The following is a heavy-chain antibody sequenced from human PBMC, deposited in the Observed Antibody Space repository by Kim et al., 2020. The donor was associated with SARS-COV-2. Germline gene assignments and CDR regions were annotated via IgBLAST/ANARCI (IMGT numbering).Heavy chain of an antibody. J-gene: IGHJ4*01. Sequence: QVQLVQSGAEVKRPGSSVKVSCKASGGTFSSYGISWVRQAPGQGLEWIGGIIPIFGTSTSAQKFQGRVTFTADKSTSTGSLELRGLESDDTAIYYCARDPLNRSSSGTYYHYLMGVWGQGTLVTVSS. CDR2: IIPIFGTS. CDR1: GGTFSSYG. CDR3: ARDPLNRSSSGTYYHYLMGV. D-gene: IGHD6-6*01. V-gene: IGHV1-69*06.